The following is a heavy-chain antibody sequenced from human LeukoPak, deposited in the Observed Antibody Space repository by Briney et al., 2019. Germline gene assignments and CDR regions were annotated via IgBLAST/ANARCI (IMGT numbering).Heavy chain of an antibody. CDR2: INWNGGST. CDR3: ARRYCSGGSCYSGDDAFDI. D-gene: IGHD2-15*01. Sequence: GGSLRLSCAASGFTFSSYWMSWVRQAPGKGLEWVSGINWNGGSTGYADSVKGRFTISRDNAKNSLYLQMNSLRAEDTALYYCARRYCSGGSCYSGDDAFDIWGQGTMVTVSS. J-gene: IGHJ3*02. V-gene: IGHV3-20*04. CDR1: GFTFSSYW.